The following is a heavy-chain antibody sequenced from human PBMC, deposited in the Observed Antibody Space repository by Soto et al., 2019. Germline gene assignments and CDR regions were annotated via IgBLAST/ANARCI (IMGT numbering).Heavy chain of an antibody. J-gene: IGHJ4*02. Sequence: QVQLQESGPGLVKPSETLSLTCTVSGASISSYYWSWIRQPPGKGLEWIGYVYYSGSTNYNPSPKSRGTISVDTSKNQFSLKLISVTAADTAMYYCARDTTPSLWGQGALVTVSS. V-gene: IGHV4-59*01. D-gene: IGHD1-1*01. CDR1: GASISSYY. CDR2: VYYSGST. CDR3: ARDTTPSL.